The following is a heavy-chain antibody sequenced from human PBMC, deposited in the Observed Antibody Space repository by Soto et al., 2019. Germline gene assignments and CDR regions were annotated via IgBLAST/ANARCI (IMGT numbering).Heavy chain of an antibody. CDR1: GDSVSSNSAA. D-gene: IGHD6-13*01. CDR3: ARVRIAAAGHPAGGMDV. CDR2: TYYRSKWYN. V-gene: IGHV6-1*01. Sequence: SQTLSLTCAISGDSVSSNSAAWNWIRQSPSRGLEWLGRTYYRSKWYNDYAVSVKSRITIIPDTSRNQFSLQLNSVTPEDTAVYYCARVRIAAAGHPAGGMDVWGQGTTVTVSS. J-gene: IGHJ6*02.